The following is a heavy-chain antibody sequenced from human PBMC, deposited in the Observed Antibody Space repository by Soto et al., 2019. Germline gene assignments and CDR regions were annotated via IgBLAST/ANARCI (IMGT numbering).Heavy chain of an antibody. D-gene: IGHD5-12*01. V-gene: IGHV4-31*03. Sequence: QVQLQESGPGLVKPSQTLSLTCTVSGGSISSGDYYWSWIRQHPGKGLEWIGYIYYNGGTYYHPSLKSRITILLDKSENQFSLNLTSVTAADTAVYYCARGVATRRGWFDSWGQGTLVTVSS. J-gene: IGHJ5*01. CDR1: GGSISSGDYY. CDR3: ARGVATRRGWFDS. CDR2: IYYNGGT.